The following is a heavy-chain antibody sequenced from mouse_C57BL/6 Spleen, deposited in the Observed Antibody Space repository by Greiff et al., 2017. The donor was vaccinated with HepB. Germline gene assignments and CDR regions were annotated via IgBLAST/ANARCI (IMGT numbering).Heavy chain of an antibody. CDR2: INPGSGGT. CDR3: ARWDYDGLYY. V-gene: IGHV1-54*01. D-gene: IGHD2-4*01. CDR1: GYAFTNYL. Sequence: VQLQESGAELVRPGTSVKVSCKASGYAFTNYLIEWVKQRPGQGLEWIGVINPGSGGTNYNEKFKGKATLTADKSSSTAYMQLSSLTSEDSAVYFCARWDYDGLYYWGQGTLVTVSA. J-gene: IGHJ3*01.